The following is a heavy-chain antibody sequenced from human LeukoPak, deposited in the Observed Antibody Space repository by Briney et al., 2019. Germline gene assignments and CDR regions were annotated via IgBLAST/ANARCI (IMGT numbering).Heavy chain of an antibody. D-gene: IGHD1-26*01. Sequence: SVKVSCKASGGTFSSYAISWVRQAPGQGLEWMGRIIPILGIANYAQKFQGRVTITADKSTSTAYMELSSLRSEDTAVYYCARDSGWEVVLYASEIWGQGTMVTVSS. CDR2: IIPILGIA. J-gene: IGHJ3*02. V-gene: IGHV1-69*04. CDR1: GGTFSSYA. CDR3: ARDSGWEVVLYASEI.